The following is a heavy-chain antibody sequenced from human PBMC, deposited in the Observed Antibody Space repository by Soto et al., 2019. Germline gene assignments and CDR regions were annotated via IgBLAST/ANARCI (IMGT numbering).Heavy chain of an antibody. Sequence: GGSLRLSCAASGFTFSSYAMSWVRQAPGKGLQWVSTITGSDGNTYYADSVKGRFTISRDNSKNTLYLQMYSLRAEDTALYYCAKDTYYYGSGSYGPWGQGTLVTVSS. CDR3: AKDTYYYGSGSYGP. CDR1: GFTFSSYA. J-gene: IGHJ5*02. V-gene: IGHV3-23*01. D-gene: IGHD3-10*01. CDR2: ITGSDGNT.